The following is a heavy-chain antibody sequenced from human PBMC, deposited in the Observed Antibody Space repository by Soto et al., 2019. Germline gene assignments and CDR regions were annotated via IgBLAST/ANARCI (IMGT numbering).Heavy chain of an antibody. V-gene: IGHV3-66*01. Sequence: EVQLVESGGGLVQPGGPLRLSCAASGFTVSSNYMSWVRQAPGKGLEWVSVIYSGGSTYYADSVKGRFTISRDNSKNTLYLQMNSLRAEDTAVYDCARGGSYGGNSEGEIDYWGQGTLVTVSS. CDR3: ARGGSYGGNSEGEIDY. D-gene: IGHD4-17*01. J-gene: IGHJ4*02. CDR1: GFTVSSNY. CDR2: IYSGGST.